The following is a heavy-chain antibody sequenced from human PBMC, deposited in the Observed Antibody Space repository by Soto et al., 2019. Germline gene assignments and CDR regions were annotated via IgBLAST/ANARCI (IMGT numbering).Heavy chain of an antibody. V-gene: IGHV1-69*13. Sequence: SVKVSCKASGGTFSSYAISWVRQAPGQGLEWMGGIIPIFGTANYAQKFQGRVTITADESTSTAYMELSSLRSEDTAVYYFAREKGVLWFGELAWGDAFDIWGQGTMVTVSS. J-gene: IGHJ3*02. CDR3: AREKGVLWFGELAWGDAFDI. CDR2: IIPIFGTA. D-gene: IGHD3-10*01. CDR1: GGTFSSYA.